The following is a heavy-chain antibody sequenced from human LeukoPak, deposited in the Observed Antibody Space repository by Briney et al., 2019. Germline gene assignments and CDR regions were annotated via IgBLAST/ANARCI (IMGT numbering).Heavy chain of an antibody. CDR1: GGSISSSSYY. Sequence: SETLSLTCNVSGGSISSSSYYWGWIRQPPGKGLEWIGSIYYSGSTYYNPSPKSRVTISVDTSKNQFSLKLSSVTAADTAVYYCARRLAGTEDYWGQGTLVTVSS. CDR2: IYYSGST. D-gene: IGHD6-13*01. V-gene: IGHV4-39*01. J-gene: IGHJ4*02. CDR3: ARRLAGTEDY.